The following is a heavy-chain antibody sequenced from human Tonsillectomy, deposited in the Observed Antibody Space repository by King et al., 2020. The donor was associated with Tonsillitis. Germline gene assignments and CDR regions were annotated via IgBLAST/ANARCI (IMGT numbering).Heavy chain of an antibody. V-gene: IGHV6-1*01. CDR1: GDSVSSDSAA. Sequence: VQLQQSGPGLVKPSQTLSLTCAISGDSVSSDSAAWNWIRQSPSRGLEWLGRTYSRSKWYIDYAVSVKSRITINPDTSKNQFSLQLNSVTPEDTAVYYCGRETTLYDFWSGFYDWGQGTLVTVSS. J-gene: IGHJ4*02. CDR3: GRETTLYDFWSGFYD. CDR2: TYSRSKWYI. D-gene: IGHD3-3*01.